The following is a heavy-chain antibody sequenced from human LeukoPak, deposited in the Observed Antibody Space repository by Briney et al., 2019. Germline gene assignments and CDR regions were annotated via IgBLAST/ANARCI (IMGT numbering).Heavy chain of an antibody. D-gene: IGHD4-17*01. Sequence: GGSLRLSCAASGFTFNNYAMNWARQAPGKGLEWVSSISGGGETTYYADSARGRFTISRDNSQNTLYLQMNSLRAEDTAAYYCARDYADYVGYFFFDYWGQGTLVTVSS. CDR1: GFTFNNYA. CDR3: ARDYADYVGYFFFDY. CDR2: ISGGGETT. V-gene: IGHV3-23*01. J-gene: IGHJ4*02.